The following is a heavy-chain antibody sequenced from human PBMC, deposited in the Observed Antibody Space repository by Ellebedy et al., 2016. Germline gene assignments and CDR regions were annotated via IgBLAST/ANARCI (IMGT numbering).Heavy chain of an antibody. CDR1: GGSISSGGYY. CDR3: ARDRYGSGSYYKGTRDYGMDV. D-gene: IGHD3-10*01. CDR2: IYYSGST. Sequence: SETLSLXCTVSGGSISSGGYYWSWIRQHPGKGLEWIGYIYYSGSTYYNPSLKSRVTISVDTSKNQFSLKLSSVTAADTAVYYCARDRYGSGSYYKGTRDYGMDVWGQGTTVTVSS. J-gene: IGHJ6*02. V-gene: IGHV4-31*03.